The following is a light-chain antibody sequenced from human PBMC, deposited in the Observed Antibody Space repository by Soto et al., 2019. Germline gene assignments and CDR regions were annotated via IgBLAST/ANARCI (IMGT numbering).Light chain of an antibody. J-gene: IGKJ1*01. CDR3: QQYGSSPRT. Sequence: EIVLTHSPGTLSLSPGERATLSCRASQSVSSSYLAWYQQKPGQAPRVLIYGASSRATGIPDRFSGSGSGTDFTLTISRLEPEDFAVYYCQQYGSSPRTFGQGTKVDIK. CDR2: GAS. CDR1: QSVSSSY. V-gene: IGKV3-20*01.